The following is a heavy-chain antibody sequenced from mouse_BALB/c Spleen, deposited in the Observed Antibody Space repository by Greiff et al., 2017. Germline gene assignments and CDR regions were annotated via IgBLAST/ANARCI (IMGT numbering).Heavy chain of an antibody. CDR2: ISIYYDNT. J-gene: IGHJ3*01. CDR3: AREGIKGFAY. Sequence: QVQLKQSGPELVRPGESVKISCKGSGYTFTDYAMHWVKQSHAKSLEWIGVISIYYDNTNYNQKFKGKATMTVDKSSSTAYMELARLTSEDSAIYYCAREGIKGFAYWGQGTLVTVSA. CDR1: GYTFTDYA. V-gene: IGHV1-67*01. D-gene: IGHD2-4*01.